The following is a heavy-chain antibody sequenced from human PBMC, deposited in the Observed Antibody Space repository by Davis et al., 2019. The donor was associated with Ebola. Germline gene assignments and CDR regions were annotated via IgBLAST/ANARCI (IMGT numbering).Heavy chain of an antibody. CDR2: IKEDGSEK. J-gene: IGHJ6*02. V-gene: IGHV3-7*03. CDR3: ARGSRNMDV. Sequence: GESLKISCAASGFPFRSYWMSWVRQAPGKGLEWVAKIKEDGSEKLEVDSVKGRFTISRDNAKDSLYLQMNSLRAEDTAVYYCARGSRNMDVWGQGTTVTVSS. CDR1: GFPFRSYW.